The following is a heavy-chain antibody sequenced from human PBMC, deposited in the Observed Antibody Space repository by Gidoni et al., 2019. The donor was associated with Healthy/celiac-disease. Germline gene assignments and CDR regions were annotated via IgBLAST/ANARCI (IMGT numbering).Heavy chain of an antibody. CDR2: ISYDGSNK. CDR1: GFTFSSYA. V-gene: IGHV3-30-3*01. J-gene: IGHJ4*02. CDR3: ARDVRYSNYCDY. Sequence: QVQLVESGGGVVQPGRSLRLSCAASGFTFSSYAMHWVRQAPGKGLEWVAVISYDGSNKYYADSVKGRFTISRDNSKNTLYLQMNSLRAEDTAVYYCARDVRYSNYCDYWGQGTLVTVSS. D-gene: IGHD4-4*01.